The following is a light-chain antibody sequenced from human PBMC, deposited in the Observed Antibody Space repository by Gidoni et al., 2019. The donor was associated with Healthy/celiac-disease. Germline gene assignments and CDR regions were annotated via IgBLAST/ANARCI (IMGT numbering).Light chain of an antibody. V-gene: IGKV1-33*01. CDR2: DAS. J-gene: IGKJ2*01. CDR1: QDISNY. Sequence: DIQMTQSPSSLSASVGDRVTIPCQASQDISNYLNWYQQKPGKAPKLLIYDASNLETGVPSRCSGSGFGTDFTFTISSLQPEDIATYYCQQYDNRPYTFGQGTKLEIK. CDR3: QQYDNRPYT.